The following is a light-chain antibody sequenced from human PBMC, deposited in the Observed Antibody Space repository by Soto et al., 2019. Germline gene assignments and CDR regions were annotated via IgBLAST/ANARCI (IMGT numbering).Light chain of an antibody. J-gene: IGKJ1*01. CDR1: QSVSSTY. V-gene: IGKV3-20*01. CDR3: QQYRTSPPTWT. CDR2: SSS. Sequence: ELVLTQSPGTLSLSPGDRATLSCRASQSVSSTYLAWYHQRPGQAPRLLIYSSSSRASGIPDRFSGSGSGTDFTLTISRLEPEDFAVYYCQQYRTSPPTWTFGQGTKVEIK.